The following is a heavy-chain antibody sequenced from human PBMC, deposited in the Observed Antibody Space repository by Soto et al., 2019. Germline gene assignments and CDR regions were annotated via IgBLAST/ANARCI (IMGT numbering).Heavy chain of an antibody. CDR2: ISSSSSYI. CDR1: GFTFSSYS. V-gene: IGHV3-21*01. CDR3: AKDGARGYSYGNYYYYYGMDV. Sequence: GGSLRLSCAASGFTFSSYSMNWVRQAPGKGLECVSSISSSSSYIYYADSVKGRFTISRDNAKNSLYLQMNSLRAEDTAVYYCAKDGARGYSYGNYYYYYGMDVWGQGTTVTVAS. J-gene: IGHJ6*02. D-gene: IGHD5-18*01.